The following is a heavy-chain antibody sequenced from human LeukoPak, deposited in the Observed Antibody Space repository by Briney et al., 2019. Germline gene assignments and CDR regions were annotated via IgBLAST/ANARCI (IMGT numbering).Heavy chain of an antibody. CDR1: GGSFSGYY. D-gene: IGHD6-19*01. Sequence: SETLSLTCAVYGGSFSGYYWSWIRQPPGKGLEWIGEINHSGSTNYNPSLKSRVTISVETSKNQFSLKLSSVTAADTAVYYCARLLAVAGPGPFDYWGQGTLVTVSS. CDR3: ARLLAVAGPGPFDY. V-gene: IGHV4-34*01. J-gene: IGHJ4*02. CDR2: INHSGST.